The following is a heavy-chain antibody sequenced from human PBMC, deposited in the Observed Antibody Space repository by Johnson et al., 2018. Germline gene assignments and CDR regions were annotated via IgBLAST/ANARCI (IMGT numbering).Heavy chain of an antibody. J-gene: IGHJ2*01. D-gene: IGHD3-10*01. CDR2: IYYTGST. Sequence: QVQLQESGPGLVKPSETLSLTCTGSGGSIRGYYWSWIRQPPGKGLEWLGYIYYTGSTNYNPSLKSRVTISVDTSTNQFTLKLSSVTATDTAVYYCAKRGIPFDLWGRGTLVTVSS. V-gene: IGHV4-59*01. CDR3: AKRGIPFDL. CDR1: GGSIRGYY.